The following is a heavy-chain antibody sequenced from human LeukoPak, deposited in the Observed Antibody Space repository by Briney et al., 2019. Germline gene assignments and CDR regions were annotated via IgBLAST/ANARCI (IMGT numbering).Heavy chain of an antibody. CDR1: GFTFSSYS. Sequence: TGGSLRLSCAASGFTFSSYSMNWVRQAPGKGLEWVSFISTSSSYIYYADSVKGRFTISRDNAKKSVYLQMNSLRAEDTAVYYCARDTWTTVTHIFDYWGHGTLVTVSS. CDR3: ARDTWTTVTHIFDY. V-gene: IGHV3-21*01. D-gene: IGHD4-17*01. CDR2: ISTSSSYI. J-gene: IGHJ4*01.